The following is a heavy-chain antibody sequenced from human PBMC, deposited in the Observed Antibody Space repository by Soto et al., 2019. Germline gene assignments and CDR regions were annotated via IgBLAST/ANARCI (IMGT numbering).Heavy chain of an antibody. D-gene: IGHD1-1*01. J-gene: IGHJ3*02. CDR3: ARETGGRHRPNDAFER. V-gene: IGHV1-46*01. Sequence: ASVKVSCKASGYTFTSYYMHWVRQAPGQGLEWMGIINPSGGSTSYAQKFQGRVTMTRDTSTSTVYMELSSLRSEDTAVYYCARETGGRHRPNDAFERWGQGTMVTVSS. CDR1: GYTFTSYY. CDR2: INPSGGST.